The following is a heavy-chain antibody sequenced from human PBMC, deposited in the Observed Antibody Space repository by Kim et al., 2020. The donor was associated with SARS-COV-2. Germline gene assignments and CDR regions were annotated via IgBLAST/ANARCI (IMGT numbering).Heavy chain of an antibody. CDR2: LNTNTGNP. J-gene: IGHJ5*02. V-gene: IGHV7-4-1*02. D-gene: IGHD6-19*01. Sequence: ASVNVSCKASGYRFSSYAMNWVRQAPGQGLEWMGWLNTNTGNPTYAQGFTGRFVFSLDTSVTTAYLQISSLKADDTAVYYCAREGGYSNCWNQATSWGQG. CDR1: GYRFSSYA. CDR3: AREGGYSNCWNQATS.